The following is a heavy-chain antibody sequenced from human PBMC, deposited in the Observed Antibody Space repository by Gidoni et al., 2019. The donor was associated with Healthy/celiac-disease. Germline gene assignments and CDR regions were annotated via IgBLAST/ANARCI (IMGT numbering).Heavy chain of an antibody. CDR3: AKDTDSRFTYYDFWSGYGFDY. CDR1: GFTFSSHA. D-gene: IGHD3-3*01. V-gene: IGHV3-23*01. J-gene: IGHJ4*02. Sequence: EVQLLESGGGWVQPGGPLRPPCAPSGFTFSSHASSWVRQAPGKGLEWVSAISGSGGRTYYADSVKGRFTISRDNSKNTLYLQMNSLRAEDTAVYYCAKDTDSRFTYYDFWSGYGFDYWGQGTLVTVSS. CDR2: ISGSGGRT.